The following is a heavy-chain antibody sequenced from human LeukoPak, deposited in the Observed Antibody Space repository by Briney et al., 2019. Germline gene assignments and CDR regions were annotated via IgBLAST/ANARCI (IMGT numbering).Heavy chain of an antibody. V-gene: IGHV3-23*01. Sequence: GGSLRLACAASGFTFSSYAMSWVRQAPGKGLEWVSSISGSGGSTYYADSVKGRFTISRDNSKNTLYLQMNSLRAEDTAVYFCAKGAMSVAGIFDYWGQGTLVTVSP. CDR3: AKGAMSVAGIFDY. J-gene: IGHJ4*02. CDR1: GFTFSSYA. D-gene: IGHD6-19*01. CDR2: ISGSGGST.